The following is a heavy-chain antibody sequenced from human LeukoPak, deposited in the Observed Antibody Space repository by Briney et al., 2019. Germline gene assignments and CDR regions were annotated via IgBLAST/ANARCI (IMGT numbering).Heavy chain of an antibody. CDR3: ARYEAEGYYGMDV. CDR2: INHSGST. D-gene: IGHD2-15*01. Sequence: KASETLSLTCAVYGGSFSGYYWSWIRQPPGKGLEWIGEINHSGSTNYNPSLKSRVTISVDTSKNQFSLKLSSVTAADTAVYYCARYEAEGYYGMDVWGQGTTVTVSS. J-gene: IGHJ6*02. V-gene: IGHV4-34*01. CDR1: GGSFSGYY.